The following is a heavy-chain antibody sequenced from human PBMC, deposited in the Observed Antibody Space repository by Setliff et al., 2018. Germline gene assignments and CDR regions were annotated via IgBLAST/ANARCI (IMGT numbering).Heavy chain of an antibody. CDR3: GRGFSRIEGWGNWFDP. J-gene: IGHJ5*02. Sequence: SETLSLTCTVSGGSVSNSGFFWGWLRQAPGKGLGWIGNIYDSGSSNYNASRKSRLTITRDTAKKQISLTLTSGTAADTAVYYCGRGFSRIEGWGNWFDPWGQGILVTVSS. CDR2: IYDSGSS. CDR1: GGSVSNSGFF. D-gene: IGHD2-15*01. V-gene: IGHV4-39*01.